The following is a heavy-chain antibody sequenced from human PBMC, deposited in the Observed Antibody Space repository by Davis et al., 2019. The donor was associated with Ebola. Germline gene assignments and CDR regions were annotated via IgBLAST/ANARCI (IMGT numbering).Heavy chain of an antibody. CDR2: IIPIFRTP. D-gene: IGHD1-26*01. CDR3: ARGKWELLLGLNYYYGMDV. CDR1: GGTFRSFA. J-gene: IGHJ6*02. Sequence: SVKVSCKASGGTFRSFALSWVRQAPGQGLEWMGGIIPIFRTPNYAQKFQGRVTISADESTSTTYLDLTSLRSEDTAVYYCARGKWELLLGLNYYYGMDVWGQGTTVTVS. V-gene: IGHV1-69*13.